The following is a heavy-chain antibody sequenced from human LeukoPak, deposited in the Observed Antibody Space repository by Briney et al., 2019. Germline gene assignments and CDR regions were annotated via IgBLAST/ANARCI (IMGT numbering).Heavy chain of an antibody. CDR3: ARVTGYMIEDYFDY. CDR1: GGSISSGSYF. CDR2: IFTSGST. Sequence: SETLSLPCTVSGGSISSGSYFWTWIRQPAGQGLEWIGRIFTSGSTNYNPSLGSRVTISVDTSKNQFSLKLSSVTAADTAVYYCARVTGYMIEDYFDYWGQGTLVTVSS. J-gene: IGHJ4*02. D-gene: IGHD3-22*01. V-gene: IGHV4-61*02.